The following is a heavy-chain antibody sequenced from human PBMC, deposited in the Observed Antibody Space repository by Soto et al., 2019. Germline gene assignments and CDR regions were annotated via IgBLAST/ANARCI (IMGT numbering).Heavy chain of an antibody. J-gene: IGHJ4*02. V-gene: IGHV4-34*01. Sequence: SETLSLTCAVYGGSFSGYYWSWIRQPPGKGLEWIGEINHSGSTNYNPSLKSRVTISVDTSKNQFSLKLSSVTAADTAVYYCARGRTQYGSGSKCLGYWGQGTLVTVSS. CDR3: ARGRTQYGSGSKCLGY. D-gene: IGHD3-10*01. CDR1: GGSFSGYY. CDR2: INHSGST.